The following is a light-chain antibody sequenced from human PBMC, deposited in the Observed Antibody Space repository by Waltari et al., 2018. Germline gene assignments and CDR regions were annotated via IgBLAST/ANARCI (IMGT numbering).Light chain of an antibody. CDR1: KLGDKY. J-gene: IGLJ2*01. CDR3: QTWDSVPHVV. V-gene: IGLV3-1*01. Sequence: SYELTQPPSVSVSPGQTASITCSGAKLGDKYACWYQQKPGQSPVLVGYQDTKRPSGTPERFSGSKSGNTATLTISGTQTMDEADYYCQTWDSVPHVVFGGGTKLTV. CDR2: QDT.